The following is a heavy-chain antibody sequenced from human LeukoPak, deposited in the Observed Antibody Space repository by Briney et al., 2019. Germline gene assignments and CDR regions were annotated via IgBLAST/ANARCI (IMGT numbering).Heavy chain of an antibody. V-gene: IGHV3-30*03. CDR2: ISYDGSNK. CDR3: ATEIQYYYDSSGYSYYFDY. D-gene: IGHD3-22*01. CDR1: GFTFSSYG. J-gene: IGHJ4*02. Sequence: GGSLRLSCAASGFTFSSYGMHWVRQAPGKGLEWVAVISYDGSNKYYADSVKGRFTISRDNSKNTLYLQMNSLRAEDTAVYYCATEIQYYYDSSGYSYYFDYWGQGTLVTVSS.